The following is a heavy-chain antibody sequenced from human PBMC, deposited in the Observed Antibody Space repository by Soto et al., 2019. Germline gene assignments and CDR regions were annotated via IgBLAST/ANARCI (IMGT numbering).Heavy chain of an antibody. V-gene: IGHV3-48*02. J-gene: IGHJ6*02. CDR3: ARGPKTTYCSSTSCYYGMDV. CDR1: GFTFSSYS. CDR2: ISSSSSTI. D-gene: IGHD2-2*01. Sequence: PGGSLRLSCAASGFTFSSYSMNWVHQAPGKGLEWVSYISSSSSTIYYADSVKGRFTISRDNAKNSLYLQMNSLRDEDTAVYYCARGPKTTYCSSTSCYYGMDVWGQGTTVTVSS.